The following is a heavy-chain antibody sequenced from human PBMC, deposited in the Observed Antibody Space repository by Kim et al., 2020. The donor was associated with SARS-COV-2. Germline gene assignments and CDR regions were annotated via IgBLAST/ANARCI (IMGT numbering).Heavy chain of an antibody. J-gene: IGHJ4*02. Sequence: GGSLRLSCAASGFTFSSYAMSWVRQAPGKGLEWVSAISGSGGSTYYADSVKGRFTISRDNSKNTLYLQMNSLRAEDTAVYYCAKGVASSSWYDCVFDYWGQGTLVTVSS. CDR1: GFTFSSYA. CDR2: ISGSGGST. V-gene: IGHV3-23*01. D-gene: IGHD6-13*01. CDR3: AKGVASSSWYDCVFDY.